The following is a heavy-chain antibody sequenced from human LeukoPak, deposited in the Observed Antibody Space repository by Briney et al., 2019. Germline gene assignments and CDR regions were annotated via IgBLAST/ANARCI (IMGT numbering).Heavy chain of an antibody. Sequence: SETLSLTCAVSGGSISSYYWSWIRQPAGKGLEWIGRIYTSGSTNYNPSLKSRVTMSVDTSKNQFSQKLSSVTAADTAVYYCARELGSITSVRGFDPWGQGTLVTVSS. CDR3: ARELGSITSVRGFDP. V-gene: IGHV4-4*07. CDR1: GGSISSYY. D-gene: IGHD3-10*01. J-gene: IGHJ5*02. CDR2: IYTSGST.